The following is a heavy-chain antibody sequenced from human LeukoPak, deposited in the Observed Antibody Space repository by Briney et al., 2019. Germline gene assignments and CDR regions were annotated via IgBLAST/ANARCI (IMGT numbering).Heavy chain of an antibody. D-gene: IGHD3-22*01. CDR3: AKGIDSTGYYPFDY. CDR1: GFTFSSYA. J-gene: IGHJ4*02. Sequence: GGSLRLSCAASGFTFSSYAMHWVRQAPGKGLEWVSAISESGGETYHADSVKGRFTISRDTSKSTLYLQLNSLRAEDTAIYYCAKGIDSTGYYPFDYWGQGTLVTVSS. V-gene: IGHV3-23*01. CDR2: ISESGGET.